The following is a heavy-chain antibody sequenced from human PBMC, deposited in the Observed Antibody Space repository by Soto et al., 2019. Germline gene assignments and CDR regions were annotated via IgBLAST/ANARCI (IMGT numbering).Heavy chain of an antibody. CDR1: GFTFSSYG. D-gene: IGHD3-22*01. Sequence: GGSLRLSCAASGFTFSSYGMHWVRQAPGKGLEWVAVISYDGSNKYYADSVKGRFTISRDNSKNTLYLQMNSLRAEDTAVYYCAKDRGYRTPGDYWGQGTLVTVSS. J-gene: IGHJ4*02. CDR3: AKDRGYRTPGDY. V-gene: IGHV3-30*18. CDR2: ISYDGSNK.